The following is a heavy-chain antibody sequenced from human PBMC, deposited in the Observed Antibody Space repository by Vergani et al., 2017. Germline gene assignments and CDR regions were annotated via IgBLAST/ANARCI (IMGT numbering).Heavy chain of an antibody. CDR1: NYPISGGYY. CDR3: ARVQGYRVPGFDP. J-gene: IGHJ5*02. CDR2: IYYSGAP. D-gene: IGHD5-18*01. Sequence: VQLQESGPGLVKPSGTLSLPCVVSNYPISGGYYLGLIRQPPGKGLECIGRIYYSGAPYYNPSRKSRVTISVDTSKNQFSLKLRSVTATDTAVYYCARVQGYRVPGFDPWGQGTLVTVSS. V-gene: IGHV4-38-2*01.